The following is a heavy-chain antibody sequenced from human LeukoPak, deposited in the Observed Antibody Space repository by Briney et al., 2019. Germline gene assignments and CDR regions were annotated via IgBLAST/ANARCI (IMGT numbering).Heavy chain of an antibody. CDR3: AKEGPRWVAATHRYYGMDV. CDR1: GFTFSSYG. D-gene: IGHD2-15*01. J-gene: IGHJ6*02. V-gene: IGHV3-30*18. Sequence: GRSLRLSCAASGFTFSSYGMHWVRQAPGKGLEWVAVISYDGSNKCYADSVKGRFTISRDNSKNTMYLQMNSLRAEDTAVYYCAKEGPRWVAATHRYYGMDVWGQGTTVTVSS. CDR2: ISYDGSNK.